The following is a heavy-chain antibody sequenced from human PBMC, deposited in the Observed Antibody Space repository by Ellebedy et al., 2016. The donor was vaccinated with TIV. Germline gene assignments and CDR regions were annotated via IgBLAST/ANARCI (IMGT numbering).Heavy chain of an antibody. CDR1: GFTSTSYE. Sequence: PGGSLRLSCVASGFTSTSYEMHWVRQAPGKGLAWVAVVSGHATIQLYADAVKGRFTISKDTSKDTVYLQMNSLRVEDTALYYCARDAAPGAPDFFDHWGRGTLVTVSS. V-gene: IGHV3-30-3*01. CDR3: ARDAAPGAPDFFDH. CDR2: VSGHATIQ. J-gene: IGHJ4*02. D-gene: IGHD3-10*01.